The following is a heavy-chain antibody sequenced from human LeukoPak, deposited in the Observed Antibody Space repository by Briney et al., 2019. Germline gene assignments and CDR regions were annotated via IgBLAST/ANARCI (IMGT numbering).Heavy chain of an antibody. J-gene: IGHJ4*01. CDR2: IYSSGSA. D-gene: IGHD3-22*01. CDR3: ARHRDYYDT. V-gene: IGHV4-59*08. Sequence: SETLSLTCTVSGASINNNFWTWIRQPPGKGLEWIGYIYSSGSANYNPSLKSRVSISGDTSKNQTTLSLTSVTAADTAVYFRARHRDYYDTWGHGTLVTVSS. CDR1: GASINNNF.